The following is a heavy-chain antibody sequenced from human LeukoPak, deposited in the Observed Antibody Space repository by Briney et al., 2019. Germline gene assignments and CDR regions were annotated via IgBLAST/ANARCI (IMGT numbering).Heavy chain of an antibody. V-gene: IGHV3-48*01. CDR1: GFTFSSYS. CDR2: ISSSSSTI. J-gene: IGHJ4*02. Sequence: AGGSLRLSCAASGFTFSSYSMNWVRQAPGKGPEWVSYISSSSSTIYYADSVKGRFTISRDNAKNSLYLQMNSLRAEDTAVYYCAREEVIDEYYFDYWGQGTLVTVSS. CDR3: AREEVIDEYYFDY.